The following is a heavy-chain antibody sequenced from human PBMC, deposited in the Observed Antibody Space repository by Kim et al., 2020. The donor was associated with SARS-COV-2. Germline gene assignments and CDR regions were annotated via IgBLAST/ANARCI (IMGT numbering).Heavy chain of an antibody. V-gene: IGHV4-34*01. J-gene: IGHJ6*01. CDR2: INHSGST. CDR1: GGSFSGYY. Sequence: SETLSLTCAVYGGSFSGYYWSWIRQPPGKGLEWIGEINHSGSTNYNPSLKSRVTISVDTSKNQFSLKLSSVTAADTAVYYCASLGGSSSGPGGDYYGMD. CDR3: ASLGGSSSGPGGDYYGMD. D-gene: IGHD3-22*01.